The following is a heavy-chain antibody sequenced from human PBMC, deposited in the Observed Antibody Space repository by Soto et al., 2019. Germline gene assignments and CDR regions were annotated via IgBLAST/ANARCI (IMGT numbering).Heavy chain of an antibody. J-gene: IGHJ4*02. CDR3: ARGDRVY. CDR2: ISPYNGNT. Sequence: QVLLVQSGAEVKRPGASVKVSCKASGYTFTNSDIHWVRQAPGQGPEWMGWISPYNGNTNHKDKFNDRVTMTTDTSTSTAYMEVRSLRSDDTAVYYCARGDRVYWGQGTLVTVSS. V-gene: IGHV1-18*01. CDR1: GYTFTNSD.